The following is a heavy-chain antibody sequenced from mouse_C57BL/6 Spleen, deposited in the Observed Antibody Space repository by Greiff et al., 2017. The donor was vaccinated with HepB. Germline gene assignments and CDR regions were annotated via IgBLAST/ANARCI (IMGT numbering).Heavy chain of an antibody. Sequence: VQLQQSGPELVKPGASVKISCKASGYAFSSSWMNWVKQRPGKGLEWIGRIYPGDGDTNYNGKFKGKATLTADKSSSTAYMQLSSLTSEDSAVYFCARGDYYGSSPYFAYWGQGTLVTVSA. CDR1: GYAFSSSW. J-gene: IGHJ3*01. D-gene: IGHD1-1*01. CDR3: ARGDYYGSSPYFAY. V-gene: IGHV1-82*01. CDR2: IYPGDGDT.